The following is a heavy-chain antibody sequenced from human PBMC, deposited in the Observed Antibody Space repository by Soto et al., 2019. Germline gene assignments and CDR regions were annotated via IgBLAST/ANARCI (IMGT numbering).Heavy chain of an antibody. V-gene: IGHV3-11*05. D-gene: IGHD7-27*01. CDR2: ISSSSSYT. CDR3: ARTPSETGEYWFVP. J-gene: IGHJ5*02. Sequence: QVQLVESGGGLVKPGGSLRLSCAASGFTFSDYYMSWIRQAPGKGLEWVSYISSSSSYTNYADSVKGRFTISRDNAKNSLYLQMNSLRAEDTAVYYCARTPSETGEYWFVPWGQGTLVTVSS. CDR1: GFTFSDYY.